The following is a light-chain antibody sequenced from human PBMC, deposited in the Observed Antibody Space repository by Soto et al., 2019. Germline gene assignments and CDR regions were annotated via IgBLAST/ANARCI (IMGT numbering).Light chain of an antibody. Sequence: DIQMTQSPSSLSASVGDRVAITCRASQSISSYLNWYQQKPGKAPKLLIYAASSLQSGVPSRFSGIGSCTDFTLTISSLQPEDFATYYCQQTYSTLRWTFGQGTKLYIK. CDR2: AAS. CDR1: QSISSY. CDR3: QQTYSTLRWT. J-gene: IGKJ1*01. V-gene: IGKV1-39*01.